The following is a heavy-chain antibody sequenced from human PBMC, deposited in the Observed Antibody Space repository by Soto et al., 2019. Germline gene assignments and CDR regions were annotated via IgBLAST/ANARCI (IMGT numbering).Heavy chain of an antibody. CDR1: GYTFTGYY. CDR3: ARAAIGRVAAAGTAHVAY. J-gene: IGHJ4*02. Sequence: ASVKVSCKASGYTFTGYYMHLVRQAPGQGLEWMGWINPNSGSTNYAQKFQGRVTMTRDTSISTAYMELSRLRSDDTAVYYCARAAIGRVAAAGTAHVAYWGQATLVTVSS. CDR2: INPNSGST. V-gene: IGHV1-2*02. D-gene: IGHD6-13*01.